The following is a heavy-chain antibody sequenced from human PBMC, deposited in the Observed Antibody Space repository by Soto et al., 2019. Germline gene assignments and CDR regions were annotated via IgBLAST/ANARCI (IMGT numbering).Heavy chain of an antibody. CDR3: ARHASLGYCTATSRYLLSWFGS. D-gene: IGHD2-2*01. J-gene: IGHJ5*01. V-gene: IGHV4-39*01. CDR2: IYYSGNT. CDR1: GGSISSSSYY. Sequence: SETLSLTCAVSGGSISSSSYYWGWIGQPPGKGLEWTGSIYYSGNTYYNPSLKSRVTISVDTSKNQFSLRLTSVTAADTAVYYCARHASLGYCTATSRYLLSWFGSWGQGIMVTVS.